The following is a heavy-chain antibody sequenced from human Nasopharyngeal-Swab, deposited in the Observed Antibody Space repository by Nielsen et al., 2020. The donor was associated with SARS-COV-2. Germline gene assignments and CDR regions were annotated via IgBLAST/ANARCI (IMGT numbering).Heavy chain of an antibody. Sequence: SETLSLTCTVSGGSISSYYWSWIRQPPGKGLERIGYIYYSGSTNYNPSLKSRVTMSVDTSKNQFSLKLSSVTAADTAVYYCARSTQYYYDSSGSMWKYYFDYWGQGTLVTVSS. D-gene: IGHD3-22*01. CDR2: IYYSGST. CDR1: GGSISSYY. J-gene: IGHJ4*02. V-gene: IGHV4-59*12. CDR3: ARSTQYYYDSSGSMWKYYFDY.